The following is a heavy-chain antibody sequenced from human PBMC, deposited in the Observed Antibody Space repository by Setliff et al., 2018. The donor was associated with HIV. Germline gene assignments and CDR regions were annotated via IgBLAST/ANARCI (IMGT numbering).Heavy chain of an antibody. CDR1: GFTFSDYA. Sequence: PGGSLRLSCAASGFTFSDYAMNWVRQAPGKGLEWVSGISASDGRTYYADSVKGRFTISRDNSKNTLYLQMNSLRAEDTAVYYCAKGHYSGDDAFDIWGQGTMVTVSS. CDR3: AKGHYSGDDAFDI. CDR2: ISASDGRT. V-gene: IGHV3-23*01. D-gene: IGHD3-10*01. J-gene: IGHJ3*02.